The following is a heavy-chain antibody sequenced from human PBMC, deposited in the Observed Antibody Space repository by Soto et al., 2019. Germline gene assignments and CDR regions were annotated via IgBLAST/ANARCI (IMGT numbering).Heavy chain of an antibody. Sequence: ASVKVSCKASGYTFTSYGISWVRQAPGQRLELMGWISAYNGNTNYAQKLQGRVTMTTXXXXXXAXMXLXXXXSDXTAVYYCARTLPSIAAACMDYWGQGTLVTVSS. CDR3: ARTLPSIAAACMDY. CDR2: ISAYNGNT. CDR1: GYTFTSYG. V-gene: IGHV1-18*04. D-gene: IGHD6-13*01. J-gene: IGHJ4*02.